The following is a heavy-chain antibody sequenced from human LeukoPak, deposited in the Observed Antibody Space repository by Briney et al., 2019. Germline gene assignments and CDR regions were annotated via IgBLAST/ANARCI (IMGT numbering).Heavy chain of an antibody. J-gene: IGHJ4*02. CDR2: ISGSGGST. V-gene: IGHV3-23*01. D-gene: IGHD6-19*01. CDR3: AKAGSGWPRWGDY. CDR1: GFTFSSYA. Sequence: PGGSLRLSCAASGFTFSSYAMNWVRQAPGKGLEWVSAISGSGGSTYYADSVKGRFTISRDNSKNTLYLQMNSLRAEDTAVYYCAKAGSGWPRWGDYWGQGTLVTVSS.